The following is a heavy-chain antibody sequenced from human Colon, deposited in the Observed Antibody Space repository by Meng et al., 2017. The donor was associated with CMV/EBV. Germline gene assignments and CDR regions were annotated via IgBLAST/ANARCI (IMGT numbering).Heavy chain of an antibody. CDR3: ARGNADTAMVSDY. J-gene: IGHJ4*02. CDR2: ISAYNGNT. D-gene: IGHD5-18*01. Sequence: KASGYTFNSYGISWVRQDPGQGIEWMGWISAYNGNTNYAQKLQGRVTMTTDTSTSTAYMELRSLRSDDTAVYYCARGNADTAMVSDYWGQGTLVTVSS. V-gene: IGHV1-18*01. CDR1: GYTFNSYG.